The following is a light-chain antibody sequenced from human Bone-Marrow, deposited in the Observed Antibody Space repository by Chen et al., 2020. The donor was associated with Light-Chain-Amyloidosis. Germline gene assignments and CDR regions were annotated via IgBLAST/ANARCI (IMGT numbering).Light chain of an antibody. CDR1: SSDVGGYDS. CDR2: EVT. Sequence: QSALPQPASVTGSPGQSITISCTGTSSDVGGYDSVSWYRQHPGKAPKLVIFEVTKRPSGVSHRCSGSKSGLTASLTISGLRTEDAAVYYCCAYRGGSLPYVCGPGTKVTVL. J-gene: IGLJ1*01. V-gene: IGLV2-23*02. CDR3: CAYRGGSLPYV.